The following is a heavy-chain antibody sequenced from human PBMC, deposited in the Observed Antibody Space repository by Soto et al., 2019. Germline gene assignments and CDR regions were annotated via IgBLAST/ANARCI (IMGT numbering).Heavy chain of an antibody. V-gene: IGHV3-21*01. CDR1: GFTFSSYS. Sequence: GGSLRLSCAASGFTFSSYSMNWVRQAPGKGLEWVSSISSSSSYIYYADSVKGRFTISRDNAKNSLYLQMNSLRAEDTAVYYCARVPPGGQSGQVYSSFPSSRYYYYGMDVWGQGTTVTVSS. J-gene: IGHJ6*02. D-gene: IGHD6-6*01. CDR3: ARVPPGGQSGQVYSSFPSSRYYYYGMDV. CDR2: ISSSSSYI.